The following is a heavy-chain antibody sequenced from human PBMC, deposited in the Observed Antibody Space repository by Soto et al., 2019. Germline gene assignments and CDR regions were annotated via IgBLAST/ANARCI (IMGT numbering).Heavy chain of an antibody. Sequence: ASVKVSCKASGYTFTKYTLHWVRQAPGQSLEWMGWVSAGDGHTKYSQNLQGRVTITWDTSASTAYMEMISLRSEDTALYYCARDREYYGSGTYYDLEFWGQGSLVTSPQ. J-gene: IGHJ4*02. D-gene: IGHD3-10*01. CDR2: VSAGDGHT. CDR1: GYTFTKYT. V-gene: IGHV1-3*01. CDR3: ARDREYYGSGTYYDLEF.